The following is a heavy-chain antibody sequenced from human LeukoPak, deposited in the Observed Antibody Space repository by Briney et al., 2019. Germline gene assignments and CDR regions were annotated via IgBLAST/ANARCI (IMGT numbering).Heavy chain of an antibody. CDR1: GFTVSSNY. D-gene: IGHD3-3*01. V-gene: IGHV3-66*02. J-gene: IGHJ4*02. CDR3: ARSRTIFGVVRWYFDY. CDR2: IYSGGST. Sequence: QPGGSLRLSCAASGFTVSSNYMSWVRQAPGKGLEWVSVIYSGGSTYYADSVKGRFTTSRDNYKNTLYLQMNSLRAEDTAVYYCARSRTIFGVVRWYFDYWGQGTLVTVSS.